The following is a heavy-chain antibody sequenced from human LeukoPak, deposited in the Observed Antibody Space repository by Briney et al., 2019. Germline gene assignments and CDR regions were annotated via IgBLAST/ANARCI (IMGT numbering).Heavy chain of an antibody. Sequence: SETLSLTCTVSGGSISSYYWSWIRQPPGKGLEWIGYIYYSGSTNYNPSLKSRVTISVDTSKNQFSLKLSSVTAEDTAVYYCATGSFSSSWYGGYMDVWGKGTTVTVSS. CDR3: ATGSFSSSWYGGYMDV. CDR1: GGSISSYY. V-gene: IGHV4-59*01. D-gene: IGHD6-13*01. CDR2: IYYSGST. J-gene: IGHJ6*03.